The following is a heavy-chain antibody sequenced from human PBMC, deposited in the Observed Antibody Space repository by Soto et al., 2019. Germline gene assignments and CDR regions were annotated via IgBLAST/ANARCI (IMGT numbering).Heavy chain of an antibody. CDR3: ARDFEY. CDR2: INSDGSST. Sequence: EVHLVESGGGLVQPGGSLRLSCEASGFTFSTFWMHWVRQAPGKGLVWVSRINSDGSSTYYANFVKGRVTISRDNAKNTLYLQRNSLRPEDTAVYYCARDFEYWGQGTLVTVSS. CDR1: GFTFSTFW. J-gene: IGHJ4*02. V-gene: IGHV3-74*01.